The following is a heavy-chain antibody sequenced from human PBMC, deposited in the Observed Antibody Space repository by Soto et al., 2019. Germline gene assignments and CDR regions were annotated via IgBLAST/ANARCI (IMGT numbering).Heavy chain of an antibody. V-gene: IGHV3-48*03. D-gene: IGHD6-13*01. J-gene: IGHJ4*02. CDR2: ISSSGSTI. Sequence: PGGSLRLSCAASGFTFSSYEMNWVRQAPGKGREWVSYISSSGSTIYYADSVKGRFTISRDNAKNSLYLQMNSLRAEDTAVYYCARVDGSSWYQGDYWGQGTLVTVSS. CDR3: ARVDGSSWYQGDY. CDR1: GFTFSSYE.